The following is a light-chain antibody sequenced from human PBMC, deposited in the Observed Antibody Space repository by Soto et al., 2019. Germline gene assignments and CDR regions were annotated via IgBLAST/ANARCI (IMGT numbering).Light chain of an antibody. CDR1: SSNIGANYD. V-gene: IGLV1-40*01. CDR2: DDS. J-gene: IGLJ3*02. Sequence: QSVLTQPPSVSGAPGQRVTISCTGSSSNIGANYDVHWYQHLPGTAPKLLIYDDSNRPSGVPDRFSGSKSGTSASLAITGVQAEDEADYYCQSYDSSLSGSVFGGGTQLTVL. CDR3: QSYDSSLSGSV.